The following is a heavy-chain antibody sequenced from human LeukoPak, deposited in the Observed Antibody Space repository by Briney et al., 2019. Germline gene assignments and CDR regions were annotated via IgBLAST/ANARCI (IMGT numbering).Heavy chain of an antibody. CDR1: GYSISSGYS. J-gene: IGHJ4*02. V-gene: IGHV4-38-2*02. D-gene: IGHD6-13*01. CDR2: IFHTGST. CDR3: ARDALLAAAGSFFDY. Sequence: SETLSLTCTVSGYSISSGYSWSWIRQPPGKGLEWIGNIFHTGSTYYNPSLKSRVTISVDTSKNQFSLKLSSVTAADTAVYYCARDALLAAAGSFFDYWGQGTLVTVSS.